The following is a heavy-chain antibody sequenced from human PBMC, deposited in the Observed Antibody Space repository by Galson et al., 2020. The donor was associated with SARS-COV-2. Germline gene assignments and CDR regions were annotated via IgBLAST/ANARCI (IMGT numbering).Heavy chain of an antibody. CDR2: IYYSGST. J-gene: IGHJ3*02. CDR1: GGSISSGGYY. CDR3: ARVRTTMIVVVITSDAFDI. Sequence: ETSETLSLTCTVSGGSISSGGYYWSWIRQHPGKGLEWIGYIYYSGSTYYNPSLKSRVTISVDTSKNQFSLKLSSVTAADTAVYYCARVRTTMIVVVITSDAFDIWVQGTMVTVSS. D-gene: IGHD3-22*01. V-gene: IGHV4-31*03.